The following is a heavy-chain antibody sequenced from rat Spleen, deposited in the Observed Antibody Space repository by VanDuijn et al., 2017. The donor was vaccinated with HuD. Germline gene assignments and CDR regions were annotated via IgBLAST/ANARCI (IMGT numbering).Heavy chain of an antibody. CDR3: TTTGYNPFYFDY. V-gene: IGHV5-27*01. J-gene: IGHJ2*01. CDR1: GFIFSDYY. D-gene: IGHD1-4*01. CDR2: ISTGGGVT. Sequence: EVQLVESGGGLVQPGRSLTLSCAASGFIFSDYYMAWVRQAPTKDLEWVAYISTGGGVTYYLDSVKGRFTTSRDNSKSTLYLQMDSLRSEDTATYYCTTTGYNPFYFDYWGQGVMVTVST.